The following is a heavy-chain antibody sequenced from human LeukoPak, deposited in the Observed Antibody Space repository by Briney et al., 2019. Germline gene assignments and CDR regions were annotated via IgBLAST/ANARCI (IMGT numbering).Heavy chain of an antibody. CDR3: AGRVAVDRRDAFDI. CDR1: GYTFTSYG. V-gene: IGHV1-18*01. D-gene: IGHD6-19*01. Sequence: WASVKVSCAASGYTFTSYGISWVRQAPGQGLEWMGWITSNNGNTTYAQKLQGRVTMATDTSTGTAYMELRSLRADDTEVYDCAGRVAVDRRDAFDIWGQGTMVTVSS. J-gene: IGHJ3*02. CDR2: ITSNNGNT.